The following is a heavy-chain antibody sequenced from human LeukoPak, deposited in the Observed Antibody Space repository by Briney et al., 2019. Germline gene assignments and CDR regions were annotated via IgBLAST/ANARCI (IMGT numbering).Heavy chain of an antibody. V-gene: IGHV4-59*01. Sequence: SETLSLTCSVSGGSISGNYWSWIRQSPEKGLEWIGYIHSLGGTNYNPYLKSRVTITVDTSNNQFSLKMTSMNAADTAVYYCARQISGNYGSSPVFVSWGQGSLVTVSS. CDR2: IHSLGGT. CDR3: ARQISGNYGSSPVFVS. D-gene: IGHD3-22*01. J-gene: IGHJ4*02. CDR1: GGSISGNY.